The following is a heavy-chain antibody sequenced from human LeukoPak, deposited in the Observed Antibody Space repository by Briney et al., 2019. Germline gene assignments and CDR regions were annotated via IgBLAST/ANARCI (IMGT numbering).Heavy chain of an antibody. CDR1: GYTFSGYY. V-gene: IGHV1-2*02. D-gene: IGHD3-22*01. CDR2: INPNSGAT. CDR3: ARALRYDDSSGYYAY. J-gene: IGHJ4*02. Sequence: GASVKLSCKVSGYTFSGYYMHWVRQAPGQGLEWMGWINPNSGATNYAQTLQGRVTMTRDTSISIVYMELSRLRTDDTAVYYCARALRYDDSSGYYAYWGQGTLVTVSS.